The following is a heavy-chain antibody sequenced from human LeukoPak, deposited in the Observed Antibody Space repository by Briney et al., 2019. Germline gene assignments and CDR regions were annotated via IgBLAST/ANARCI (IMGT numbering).Heavy chain of an antibody. CDR2: ISGSGGGT. CDR1: GFTFSNYA. J-gene: IGHJ6*02. CDR3: AKARIGYSSRTSCTNGLDV. D-gene: IGHD2-2*01. Sequence: GGSLRLSCAASGFTFSNYAMNWVRQAPGKGLEWVSAISGSGGGTFYADSVKGRFTISRDNSKNTLYLQMNSLRADDTAVFYCAKARIGYSSRTSCTNGLDVWGQGTTVTVS. V-gene: IGHV3-23*01.